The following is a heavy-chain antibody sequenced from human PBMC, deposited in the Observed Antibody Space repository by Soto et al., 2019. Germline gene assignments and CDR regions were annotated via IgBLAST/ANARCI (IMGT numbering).Heavy chain of an antibody. CDR1: GFSLSTSGVG. Sequence: QITLKESGPPLVKPTQTLTLTCTFSGFSLSTSGVGVGWIRQPPGKALEWLALIYWNDDKRYSPSLKSRLTITKDTSKNQVVLTMTNMDPLDTATYYCAHSGIAVAGRVFFDAFDIWGQGTMVTVSS. J-gene: IGHJ3*02. CDR3: AHSGIAVAGRVFFDAFDI. D-gene: IGHD6-19*01. V-gene: IGHV2-5*01. CDR2: IYWNDDK.